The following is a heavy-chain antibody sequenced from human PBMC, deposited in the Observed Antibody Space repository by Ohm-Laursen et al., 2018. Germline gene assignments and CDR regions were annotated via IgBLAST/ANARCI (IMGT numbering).Heavy chain of an antibody. V-gene: IGHV4-59*08. J-gene: IGHJ6*02. CDR2: IYHTGST. D-gene: IGHD4-11*01. CDR3: ARLGFYSSPKYSMDV. CDR1: GGSFDSFY. Sequence: GTLSLTCTVSGGSFDSFYWSWIRQPPGRGLEWIGYIYHTGSTYYSPSLKSRVTITVDSSKSQFSLRWTSVTAADTAVYYCARLGFYSSPKYSMDVWGQGTTVTVSS.